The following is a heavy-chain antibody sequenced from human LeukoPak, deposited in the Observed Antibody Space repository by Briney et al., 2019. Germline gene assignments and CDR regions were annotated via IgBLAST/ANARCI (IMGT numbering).Heavy chain of an antibody. D-gene: IGHD1-1*01. V-gene: IGHV3-53*01. CDR3: ARDGGSSTKEPTGGYYYYGMDV. J-gene: IGHJ6*02. CDR1: GFTVSRNY. CDR2: TYSDGST. Sequence: PGGSLRLSCAACGFTVSRNYMIWVRQAPGKGLEWVSLTYSDGSTSYTESVKGRFTISRDNSKNTLSLQLNSLRAEDTAVYYCARDGGSSTKEPTGGYYYYGMDVWGQGTTVTVFS.